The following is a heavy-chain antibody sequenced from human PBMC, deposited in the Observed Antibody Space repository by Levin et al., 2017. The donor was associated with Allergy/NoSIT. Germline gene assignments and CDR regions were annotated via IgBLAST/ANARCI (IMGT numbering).Heavy chain of an antibody. D-gene: IGHD2-2*01. Sequence: QTLSLPCTFSGFSLPTRKMCVSWIRQLPGKALEWLARIDWDNDKYYTTSLKTRLTISKDTSKNQVVLTMTNMDPVDTATYYCARIRNSDMAVFDYWGQGTLVTVSS. CDR1: GFSLPTRKMC. V-gene: IGHV2-70*11. CDR3: ARIRNSDMAVFDY. CDR2: IDWDNDK. J-gene: IGHJ4*02.